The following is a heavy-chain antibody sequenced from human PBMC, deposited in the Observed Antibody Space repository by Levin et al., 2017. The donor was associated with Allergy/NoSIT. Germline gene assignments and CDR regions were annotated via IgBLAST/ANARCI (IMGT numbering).Heavy chain of an antibody. CDR2: IWYDGSNK. J-gene: IGHJ4*02. D-gene: IGHD6-19*01. Sequence: LSLTCAASGFTFSSYGMHWVRQAPGKGLEWVAVIWYDGSNKYYADSVKGRFTISRDNSKNTLYLQMNSLRAEDTAVYYCARENRLRVAVAVTIGYWGQGTLVTVSS. CDR1: GFTFSSYG. V-gene: IGHV3-33*01. CDR3: ARENRLRVAVAVTIGY.